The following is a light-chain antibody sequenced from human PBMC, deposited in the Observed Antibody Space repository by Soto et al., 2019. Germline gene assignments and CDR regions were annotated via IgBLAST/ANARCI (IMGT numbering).Light chain of an antibody. CDR1: QSINTY. CDR2: AAS. CDR3: QQTYGAPLT. Sequence: DIQMTQSPSSLAASVGDRVTITCRASQSINTYVNWYQHKPGKAPELLIFAASSLQRGVPSRFSGSGSGTDFILTISSLQPEDFASYYCQQTYGAPLTFGGGTKV. J-gene: IGKJ4*01. V-gene: IGKV1-39*01.